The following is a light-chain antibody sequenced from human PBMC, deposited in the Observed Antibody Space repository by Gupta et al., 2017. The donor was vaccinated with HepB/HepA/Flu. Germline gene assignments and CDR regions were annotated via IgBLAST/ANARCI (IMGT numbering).Light chain of an antibody. V-gene: IGLV2-14*03. J-gene: IGLJ1*01. CDR2: DVS. Sequence: QSALTQPASVSGSPGQSITISCTGTSSDVGGYNYVSWYQQHPGKALKLMIYDVSNRPSGVSNRFSGSKSGNTASLTISGLQAEDEADYYCSSYTRSSTDVFGTGTKVTVL. CDR1: SSDVGGYNY. CDR3: SSYTRSSTDV.